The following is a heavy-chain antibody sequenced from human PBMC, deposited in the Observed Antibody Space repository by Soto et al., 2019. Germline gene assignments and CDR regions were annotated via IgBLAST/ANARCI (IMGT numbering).Heavy chain of an antibody. J-gene: IGHJ6*02. CDR3: ARGSGPDFWSGYTRYYYYGMDV. V-gene: IGHV4-34*01. CDR1: GGSFSGYY. CDR2: INHSGST. Sequence: PSETLSLTCAVYGGSFSGYYWSWIRQPPGKGLEWIGEINHSGSTNYNPSLKSRVTISVDTSKNQFSLKLSSVTAADTAVYYCARGSGPDFWSGYTRYYYYGMDVWGQGTTVTVSS. D-gene: IGHD3-3*01.